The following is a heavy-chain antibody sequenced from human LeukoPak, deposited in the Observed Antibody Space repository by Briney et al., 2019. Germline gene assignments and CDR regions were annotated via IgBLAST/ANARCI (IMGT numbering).Heavy chain of an antibody. CDR1: GYTFTSYD. CDR2: MNPNSGNT. J-gene: IGHJ5*02. D-gene: IGHD3-3*01. Sequence: ASVKVSCKTSGYTFTSYDINWVRQATGQGLEWMGWMNPNSGNTGYVQKFQGRVTMTRNTSISTAYMELSTLRSEDTAVYYCARGDYDFWSAKWFDPWGQGTLVTVSS. CDR3: ARGDYDFWSAKWFDP. V-gene: IGHV1-8*01.